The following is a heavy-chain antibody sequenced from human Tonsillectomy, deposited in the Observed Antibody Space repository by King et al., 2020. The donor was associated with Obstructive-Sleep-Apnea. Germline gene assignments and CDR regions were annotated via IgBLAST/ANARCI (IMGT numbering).Heavy chain of an antibody. J-gene: IGHJ4*02. CDR2: IYHSGST. Sequence: QLQESGPGLVKPSETLSLTCTVSDYSISSDYYWGWIRQPPGKGLEWIGSIYHSGSTYYNPSLKSRVTISVDTSKNQFSLKLSSVTAADTAVYYCARADSSGYYNWVYCGQGTLVTVSS. CDR1: DYSISSDYY. D-gene: IGHD3-22*01. CDR3: ARADSSGYYNWVY. V-gene: IGHV4-38-2*02.